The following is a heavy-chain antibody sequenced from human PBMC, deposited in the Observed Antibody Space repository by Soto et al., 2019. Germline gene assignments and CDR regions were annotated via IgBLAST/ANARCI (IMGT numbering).Heavy chain of an antibody. Sequence: ESGGGLVQPGGSLRLSCAASGFTFSSYSMNWVRQAPGKGLEWVSYISSSSSTIYYADSVKGRFTISRDNAKNSLYLQMNSLRDEDTAVYYCARDAGYCSGGSCYGASDWFDPWGQGTLVTVSS. D-gene: IGHD2-15*01. CDR1: GFTFSSYS. CDR2: ISSSSSTI. J-gene: IGHJ5*02. CDR3: ARDAGYCSGGSCYGASDWFDP. V-gene: IGHV3-48*02.